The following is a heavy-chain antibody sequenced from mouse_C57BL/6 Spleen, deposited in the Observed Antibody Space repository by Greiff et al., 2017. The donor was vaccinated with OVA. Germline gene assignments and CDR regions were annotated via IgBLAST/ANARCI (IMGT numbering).Heavy chain of an antibody. CDR3: ARSLITTVVAPYCYFDV. CDR2: INPNNGGT. V-gene: IGHV1-18*01. CDR1: GYTFTDYN. D-gene: IGHD1-1*01. J-gene: IGHJ1*03. Sequence: VQLQQSGPELVKPGASVKIPCKASGYTFTDYNMDWVKQSHGKSLEWIGDINPNNGGTIYNQKFKGKATLTVDKSSSPAYMELRSLTSEDTAVYYCARSLITTVVAPYCYFDVWGTGTTVTVSS.